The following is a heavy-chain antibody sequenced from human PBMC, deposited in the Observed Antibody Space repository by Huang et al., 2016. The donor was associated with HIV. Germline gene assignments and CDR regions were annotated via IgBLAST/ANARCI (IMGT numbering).Heavy chain of an antibody. CDR2: MNPSSGTA. D-gene: IGHD3-22*01. V-gene: IGHV1-8*01. Sequence: QVQLVQSGAEVKKPGASVKVSCKASGYTFTNHDINWVRQAPGQGLEWMGGMNPSSGTAGYAQRFQGRVTMTRNTSISTAYMELSSLRSEDTAVYYCARVYYESSHYYIFVYWGQGTLVTVSS. CDR3: ARVYYESSHYYIFVY. CDR1: GYTFTNHD. J-gene: IGHJ4*02.